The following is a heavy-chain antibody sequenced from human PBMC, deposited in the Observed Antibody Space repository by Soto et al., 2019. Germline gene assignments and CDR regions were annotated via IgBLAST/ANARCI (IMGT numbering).Heavy chain of an antibody. V-gene: IGHV5-10-1*01. Sequence: GESLQLSCQTSGYRFSSYWITWVRQKPGKGLEWMGRIDPSDSQTYYSPSFRGHVTISVTKSITTVFLQSSSLSAPDTAMYYCARQIYDSDTGPNFQYYFDSWGQGTPVTVSS. J-gene: IGHJ4*02. CDR3: ARQIYDSDTGPNFQYYFDS. D-gene: IGHD3-22*01. CDR1: GYRFSSYW. CDR2: IDPSDSQT.